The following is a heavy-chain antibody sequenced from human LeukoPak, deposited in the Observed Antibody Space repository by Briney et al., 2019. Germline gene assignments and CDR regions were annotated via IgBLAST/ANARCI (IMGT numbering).Heavy chain of an antibody. CDR1: GLTFRNYA. CDR2: ITGNSGAT. Sequence: GGSLRLSCAASGLTFRNYAMTWVRHAPGKGLEWVSSITGNSGATSYADSVKGRFTVYRDNSINTLYLQMNSLRAGDTAVYYCAKDPNGDYVGAFDSWGQGTLVTVSS. CDR3: AKDPNGDYVGAFDS. V-gene: IGHV3-23*01. D-gene: IGHD4-17*01. J-gene: IGHJ3*01.